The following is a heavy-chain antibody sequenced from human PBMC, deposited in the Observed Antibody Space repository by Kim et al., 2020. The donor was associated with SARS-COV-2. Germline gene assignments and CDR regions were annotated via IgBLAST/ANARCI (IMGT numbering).Heavy chain of an antibody. CDR1: GYSFTSYW. CDR3: AREGAGYSSGWEHYYYGMDV. J-gene: IGHJ6*02. V-gene: IGHV5-51*01. CDR2: FYPGDSDT. Sequence: GESLKISCKGSGYSFTSYWIGWVRQMPGKGLEWMGIFYPGDSDTRYSPSFQGQVNISADKSISTAYLQWSSLKASDTAMYYCAREGAGYSSGWEHYYYGMDVWGQGTTVTVSS. D-gene: IGHD6-19*01.